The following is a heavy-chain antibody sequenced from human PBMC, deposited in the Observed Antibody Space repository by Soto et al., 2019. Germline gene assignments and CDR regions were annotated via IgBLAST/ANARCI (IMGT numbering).Heavy chain of an antibody. CDR1: GDSVSSGAYY. CDR2: VYYSGST. D-gene: IGHD2-15*01. Sequence: SETLSLTCSVSGDSVSSGAYYWSWIRQPPGKGLEWIGYVYYSGSTSYNPSLETGVTISVDTSKNQFSMKLTSVTPADTAVYYCARGQVVAAQHWGQGTLVTVSS. CDR3: ARGQVVAAQH. V-gene: IGHV4-61*08. J-gene: IGHJ4*02.